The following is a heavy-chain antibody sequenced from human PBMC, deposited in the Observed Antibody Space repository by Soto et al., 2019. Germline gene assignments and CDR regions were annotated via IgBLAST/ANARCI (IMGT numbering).Heavy chain of an antibody. D-gene: IGHD6-13*01. Sequence: DVQLLESGGGLAQPGGSLRLSCAASGFTFSNYAINGVRQSPGKGLEWVSVISSSAGSTYYADSVKGRFTITRDNSKNTLYLQMNSLRAEDTAVYYCAKAGGAAGTVDYFDYWGQGTLVTVSS. CDR3: AKAGGAAGTVDYFDY. CDR1: GFTFSNYA. CDR2: ISSSAGST. V-gene: IGHV3-23*01. J-gene: IGHJ4*02.